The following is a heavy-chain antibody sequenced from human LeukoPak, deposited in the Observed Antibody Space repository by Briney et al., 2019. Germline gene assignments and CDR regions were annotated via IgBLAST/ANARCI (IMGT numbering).Heavy chain of an antibody. CDR2: INPSGGST. CDR3: ARAVGGAGYYYYYMDV. J-gene: IGHJ6*03. CDR1: GYTFTSYY. D-gene: IGHD6-13*01. V-gene: IGHV1-46*01. Sequence: GASVKVSCKASGYTFTSYYMHWVRQAPGQGLEWMGIINPSGGSTSYAQKFQGRVTMTRGMSTSTVYMELSSLRSEDTAVYYCARAVGGAGYYYYYMDVWGKGTTVTVSS.